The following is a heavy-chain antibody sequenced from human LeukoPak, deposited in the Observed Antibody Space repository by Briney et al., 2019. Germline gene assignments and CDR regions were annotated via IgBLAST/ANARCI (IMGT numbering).Heavy chain of an antibody. V-gene: IGHV3-15*01. CDR3: TTRITMILVAEN. Sequence: GGSLRLSCAASGFTFSNAWMSWVRQAPGKGLEWVGRIKSKTDGGTTDYAAPVKGRFTISRDDSKNTLNLQLNSLKTEDTAVYYCTTRITMILVAENWGQGTLVTVSS. J-gene: IGHJ4*02. D-gene: IGHD3-22*01. CDR2: IKSKTDGGTT. CDR1: GFTFSNAW.